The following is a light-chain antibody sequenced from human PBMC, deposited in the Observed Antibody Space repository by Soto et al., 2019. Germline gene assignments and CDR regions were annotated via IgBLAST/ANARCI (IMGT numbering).Light chain of an antibody. CDR2: DAS. V-gene: IGKV3-20*01. J-gene: IGKJ1*01. CDR1: QSVISNY. CDR3: QQYGGSSWT. Sequence: PGERATLSCRASQSVISNYLAWYQQKRPGQAPRLLIYDASTRATGVPDRFSGSGSGTDFTLAISRLEPEDAAAYYCQQYGGSSWTFGQGTKVDXK.